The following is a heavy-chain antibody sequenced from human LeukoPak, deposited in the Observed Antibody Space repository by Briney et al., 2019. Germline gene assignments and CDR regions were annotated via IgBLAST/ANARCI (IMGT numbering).Heavy chain of an antibody. CDR2: ITSKAYGGTT. V-gene: IGHV3-49*04. J-gene: IGHJ4*02. CDR3: TRAGGFCGGDCYDN. D-gene: IGHD2-21*01. Sequence: GGSLTLSCTPSGFTFGDYAMTWVRQAPGRGLEWVGFITSKAYGGTTQYAASVKGRFTISRDDSKSLAYLQMNSLKIEDTAVYFCTRAGGFCGGDCYDNWGQGTLVTVSS. CDR1: GFTFGDYA.